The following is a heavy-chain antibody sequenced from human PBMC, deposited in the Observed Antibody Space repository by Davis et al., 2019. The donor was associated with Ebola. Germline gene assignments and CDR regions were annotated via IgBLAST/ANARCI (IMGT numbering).Heavy chain of an antibody. CDR2: IYPGDSDT. V-gene: IGHV5-51*01. J-gene: IGHJ3*02. CDR3: ARRGYYYDSSGYSSGAFDI. Sequence: GESLKISCKGSGYSFTSYWIAWVRQMPGKGLEWMGIIYPGDSDTRYSLSFRGQVTISADKSTKTAFLVWTGLKASDTAMYYCARRGYYYDSSGYSSGAFDIWGQGTMVTVSS. D-gene: IGHD3-22*01. CDR1: GYSFTSYW.